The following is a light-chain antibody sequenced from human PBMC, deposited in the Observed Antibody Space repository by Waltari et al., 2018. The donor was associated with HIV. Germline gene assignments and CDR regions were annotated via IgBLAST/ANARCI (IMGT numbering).Light chain of an antibody. CDR2: EVN. V-gene: IGLV2-14*01. CDR1: SSDVGGYKY. Sequence: QSALTQPASVSGSPGQSITISCTGTSSDVGGYKYVSWYQQDPGKAPKLMIYEVNDRPSGVSARCSGSKSGNTASLTISGLQTEDEADYYCSSYTSSGTLYVFGTGTKVTVL. J-gene: IGLJ1*01. CDR3: SSYTSSGTLYV.